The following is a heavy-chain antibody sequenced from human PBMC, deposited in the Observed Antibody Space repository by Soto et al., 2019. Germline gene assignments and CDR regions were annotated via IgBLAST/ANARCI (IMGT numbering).Heavy chain of an antibody. D-gene: IGHD3-22*01. CDR3: ARPHNAPYYDSSGYYGYYFDY. V-gene: IGHV5-51*01. Sequence: GESLKISCKGSGYSFTSYWIGWVRQMPGKGLEWMGIIYPGDSDTRYSPSFQGQVTISADKSISTAYLQWSSLKASDTAMYYCARPHNAPYYDSSGYYGYYFDYWGQGTLVTVSS. CDR1: GYSFTSYW. J-gene: IGHJ4*02. CDR2: IYPGDSDT.